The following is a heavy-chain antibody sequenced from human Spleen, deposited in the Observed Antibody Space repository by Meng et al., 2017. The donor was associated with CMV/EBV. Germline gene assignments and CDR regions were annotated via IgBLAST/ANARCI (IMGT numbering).Heavy chain of an antibody. V-gene: IGHV3-23*01. CDR1: GFTFSSNA. CDR3: ARESGLRLGELEFYYGMDV. D-gene: IGHD3-16*01. Sequence: GESLKISCAASGFTFSSNAMNWVRQAPGKGLEWVSGISGSGGSTYYADSVKGRFAISRDNSKKTLYLQMNSLRAEDTAVYYCARESGLRLGELEFYYGMDVWGQGTTVTVSS. CDR2: ISGSGGST. J-gene: IGHJ6*02.